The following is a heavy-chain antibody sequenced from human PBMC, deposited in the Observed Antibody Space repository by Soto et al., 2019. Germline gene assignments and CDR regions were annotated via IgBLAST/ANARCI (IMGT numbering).Heavy chain of an antibody. CDR3: ARTRITIFGVVPYYYGMDV. D-gene: IGHD3-3*01. J-gene: IGHJ6*02. CDR2: IIPIFGTA. V-gene: IGHV1-69*13. Sequence: VKVSCKASGGTFSSYAISWVRQAPGQGLEWMGGIIPIFGTANYAQKFQGRVTITADESTSTAYMELSSLRSEDTAVYYCARTRITIFGVVPYYYGMDVWGQGTTVTVSS. CDR1: GGTFSSYA.